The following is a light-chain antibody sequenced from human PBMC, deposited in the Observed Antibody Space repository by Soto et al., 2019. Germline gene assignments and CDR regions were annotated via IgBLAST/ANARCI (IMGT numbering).Light chain of an antibody. CDR3: QKYNNAPRT. V-gene: IGKV1-27*01. Sequence: DIQMTQSPSSLSASVGDTVTITCRASHGISNYLAWYQQKPGQVPNLLIYAASTLQSGVPSRFIGSGSGTDFTLTISSLRPEDVATYYCQKYNNAPRTFGQGTKVEI. CDR1: HGISNY. J-gene: IGKJ1*01. CDR2: AAS.